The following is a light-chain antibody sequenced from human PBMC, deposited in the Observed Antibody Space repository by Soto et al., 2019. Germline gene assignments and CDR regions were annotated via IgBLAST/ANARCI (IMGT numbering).Light chain of an antibody. V-gene: IGKV3D-15*01. CDR3: QQYNNWPLT. Sequence: ETVMTQSPATLSVSPGDRATLSCSASQSVSYNLAWYQQKPGQAPRLLIYDASTRATGIPARFSGSASGTEFTLTISSLLSEDFAVYYCQQYNNWPLTFGEGTKVDIK. CDR1: QSVSYN. CDR2: DAS. J-gene: IGKJ4*01.